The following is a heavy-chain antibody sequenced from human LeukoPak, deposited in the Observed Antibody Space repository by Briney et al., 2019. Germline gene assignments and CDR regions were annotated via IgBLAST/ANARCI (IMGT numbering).Heavy chain of an antibody. V-gene: IGHV3-7*05. J-gene: IGHJ4*02. CDR3: AKPRNVVQAANYFDH. Sequence: GGSLRLSCAASGFTFSEYWMTWVREAPRKGLEWVGSIKEDGSEKYYVDSVKGRFTISRDNSKNTLYLQMNSLRAEDTAVYYCAKPRNVVQAANYFDHWGQGTLVTVSS. CDR2: IKEDGSEK. CDR1: GFTFSEYW. D-gene: IGHD2-21*01.